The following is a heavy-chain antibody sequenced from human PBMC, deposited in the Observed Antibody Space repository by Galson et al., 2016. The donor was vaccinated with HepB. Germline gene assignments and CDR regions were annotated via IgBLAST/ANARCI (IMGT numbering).Heavy chain of an antibody. CDR1: GFTFSSYA. D-gene: IGHD3-16*02. V-gene: IGHV3-23*01. CDR3: AKDASHDYIWGTYRNDDAFDI. Sequence: SLRLSCAASGFTFSSYAMSWVRQAPGKGLQWVSAISVSGGRTYYADSVKGRFTISRDNSKNTLYLQMNSLRAEDTAIYYCAKDASHDYIWGTYRNDDAFDICGQGTMVTVSS. J-gene: IGHJ3*02. CDR2: ISVSGGRT.